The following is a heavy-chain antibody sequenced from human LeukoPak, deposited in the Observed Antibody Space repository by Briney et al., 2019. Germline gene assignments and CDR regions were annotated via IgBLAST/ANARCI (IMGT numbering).Heavy chain of an antibody. V-gene: IGHV4-38-2*02. J-gene: IGHJ4*02. Sequence: PSETLSLTCTVSGYSISSGYYWGWIRQPPGKGLEWIGSIYHSGSTYYNPSLKSRVTISVDTSKNQFSLKLSSVTAADTAVYYCARDMEQWPASYYFDYWGQGTLVTVSS. D-gene: IGHD6-19*01. CDR3: ARDMEQWPASYYFDY. CDR2: IYHSGST. CDR1: GYSISSGYY.